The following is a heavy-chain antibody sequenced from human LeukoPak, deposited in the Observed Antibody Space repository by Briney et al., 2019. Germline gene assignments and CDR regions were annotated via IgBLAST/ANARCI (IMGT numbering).Heavy chain of an antibody. D-gene: IGHD3-22*01. J-gene: IGHJ4*02. Sequence: GGSLRLSCAASGFTFSNYDMNWVRQAPGKGLEWVSAISGSGGSTYYADSVKGRFTISRDNSKNTLYLQMNSLRAEDTAVYYCAKYPMIVVVIPIFDYWGQGTLVTVSS. CDR2: ISGSGGST. CDR1: GFTFSNYD. V-gene: IGHV3-23*01. CDR3: AKYPMIVVVIPIFDY.